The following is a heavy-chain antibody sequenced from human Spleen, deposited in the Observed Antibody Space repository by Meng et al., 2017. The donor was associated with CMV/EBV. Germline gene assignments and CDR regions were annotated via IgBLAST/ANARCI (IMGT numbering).Heavy chain of an antibody. CDR1: GGSISSSSYY. Sequence: SETLSLTCTVSGGSISSSSYYWGWIRQPPGKGLEWIGSIYYSGSPYYNPSLKSRVTISVDTSKNQFSLKLNSVTAADTAVYYCARQNYYDSSGSSDHWGQGTLVTVSS. CDR2: IYYSGSP. CDR3: ARQNYYDSSGSSDH. D-gene: IGHD3-22*01. V-gene: IGHV4-39*01. J-gene: IGHJ4*02.